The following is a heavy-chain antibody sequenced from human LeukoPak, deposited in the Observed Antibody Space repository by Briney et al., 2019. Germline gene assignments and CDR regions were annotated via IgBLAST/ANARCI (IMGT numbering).Heavy chain of an antibody. J-gene: IGHJ4*02. V-gene: IGHV3-23*01. CDR3: TIESYDFWSGYPQYYFDY. Sequence: PGGTLRLSCAASGFTFSSYGMSWVRQAPGKGLEWVSAISGSGGSTYYADSVKGRFTISKDNSKNTLYLQMNSLRAEDTAVYYCTIESYDFWSGYPQYYFDYWGQGTLVTASS. D-gene: IGHD3-3*01. CDR2: ISGSGGST. CDR1: GFTFSSYG.